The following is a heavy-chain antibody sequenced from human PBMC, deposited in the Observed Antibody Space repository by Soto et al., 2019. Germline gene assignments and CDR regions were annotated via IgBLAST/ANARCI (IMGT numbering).Heavy chain of an antibody. J-gene: IGHJ6*02. V-gene: IGHV1-18*04. D-gene: IGHD5-18*01. Sequence: ASVKVSCKASGYTFTSYGISWVRQAPGQGLEWMGWISAYNGNTNYAQKLQGRVTMTTDTSTSTAYMELRSLRSDDTAVYYCAREGYTYGYLDYDYGMDVWGQGTTVTVSS. CDR1: GYTFTSYG. CDR3: AREGYTYGYLDYDYGMDV. CDR2: ISAYNGNT.